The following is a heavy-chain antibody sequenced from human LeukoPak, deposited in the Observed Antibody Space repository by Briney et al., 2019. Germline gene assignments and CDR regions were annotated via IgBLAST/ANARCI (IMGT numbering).Heavy chain of an antibody. Sequence: SETLSLTCAVYGGSFSGYYWSWIRQPPGKGLEWIGEINHSGSTNYNPSLKSRVTISVDTSKNQFSLKLSSVTAADTAVYYCATQQLVYFDYWGQGTLVTVSS. D-gene: IGHD6-13*01. CDR1: GGSFSGYY. CDR2: INHSGST. J-gene: IGHJ4*02. V-gene: IGHV4-34*01. CDR3: ATQQLVYFDY.